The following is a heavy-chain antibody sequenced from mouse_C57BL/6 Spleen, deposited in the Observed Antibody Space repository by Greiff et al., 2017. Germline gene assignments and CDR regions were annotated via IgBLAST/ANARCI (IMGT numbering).Heavy chain of an antibody. V-gene: IGHV1-22*01. D-gene: IGHD1-1*01. Sequence: EVQLQQSGPELVKPGASVKMSCKASGYTFTDYNMHWVKQSHGKSLEWIGYINPNNGGTSYNQKFKGKATLTVNKSSRTAYMELRSLTSEDSAVYYCARSYGSSYNYWGQGTTLTVSS. CDR3: ARSYGSSYNY. J-gene: IGHJ2*01. CDR2: INPNNGGT. CDR1: GYTFTDYN.